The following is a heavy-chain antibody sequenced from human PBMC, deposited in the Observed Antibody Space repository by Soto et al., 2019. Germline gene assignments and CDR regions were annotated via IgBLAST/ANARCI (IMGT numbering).Heavy chain of an antibody. V-gene: IGHV4-31*03. D-gene: IGHD2-21*02. Sequence: QVQLQESGPGLVKPSQTLSLTCTDSGGSISSGGYYWSWIRQHPGKGLEWIGYIYYSGSTYYNPSLKSRVTISVDTSKNQCSLKLSSVTAADTAVYYCARECGGDCYLDYWGQGTLVNVSS. CDR1: GGSISSGGYY. CDR2: IYYSGST. J-gene: IGHJ4*02. CDR3: ARECGGDCYLDY.